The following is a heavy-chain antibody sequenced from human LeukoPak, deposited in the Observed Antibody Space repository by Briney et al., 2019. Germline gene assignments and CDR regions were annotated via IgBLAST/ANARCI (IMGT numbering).Heavy chain of an antibody. CDR1: GFSLSTSGVG. CDR3: AHSYRYTAHILGYRYFDL. Sequence: SGPTLVKPTQTLTLTCTFSGFSLSTSGVGVGWIRQPPGKALEWLALIYWDDDKRYSPSLKSRLTITKDTSKNQVVLTMTNMDPVDTATYYCAHSYRYTAHILGYRYFDLWGRGTLVTVSS. V-gene: IGHV2-5*02. CDR2: IYWDDDK. D-gene: IGHD3-16*02. J-gene: IGHJ2*01.